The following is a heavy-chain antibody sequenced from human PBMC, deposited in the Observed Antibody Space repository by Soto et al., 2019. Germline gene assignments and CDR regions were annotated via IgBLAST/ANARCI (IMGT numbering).Heavy chain of an antibody. CDR2: ISGRGSDT. CDR1: GFTFSSYG. J-gene: IGHJ4*02. Sequence: EVQLLESGGGLVQPGGSLRVSCAASGFTFSSYGMSWVRQAPGKGLEWVSVISGRGSDTYYADSVKGRFTVSRDNSKNTLYLQMNSLRAEDTAVYFCAKHIGTLTGTSDYWGQGTLVNVSS. V-gene: IGHV3-23*01. CDR3: AKHIGTLTGTSDY. D-gene: IGHD4-17*01.